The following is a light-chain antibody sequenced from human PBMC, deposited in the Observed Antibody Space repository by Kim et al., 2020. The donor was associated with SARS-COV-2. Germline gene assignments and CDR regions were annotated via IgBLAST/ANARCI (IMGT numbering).Light chain of an antibody. CDR2: EDS. Sequence: GQWITISCTGTSSDIGSYNLASWYQQPPATAPQLMIYEDSRRPSVVSHCFSGSKSGNAASLTISRLQADDEADYYCCSYAGSSTYVFGTGTKVTVL. CDR1: SSDIGSYNL. V-gene: IGLV2-23*01. J-gene: IGLJ1*01. CDR3: CSYAGSSTYV.